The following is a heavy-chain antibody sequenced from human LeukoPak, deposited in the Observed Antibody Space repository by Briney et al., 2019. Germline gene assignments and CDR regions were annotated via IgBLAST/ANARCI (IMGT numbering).Heavy chain of an antibody. CDR3: AKDGPTGRFDY. D-gene: IGHD1-1*01. CDR1: GFTVSGNY. J-gene: IGHJ4*02. V-gene: IGHV3-23*01. CDR2: ISGSGGST. Sequence: PGGSLRLSCAASGFTVSGNYMSWVRQAPGKGLEWVSAISGSGGSTYYADSVKGRFTISRDNSKNTLYLQMNSLRAEDTALYYCAKDGPTGRFDYWVQGTLVTVSS.